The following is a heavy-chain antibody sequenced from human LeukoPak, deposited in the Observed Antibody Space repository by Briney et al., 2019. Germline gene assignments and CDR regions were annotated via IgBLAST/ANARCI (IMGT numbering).Heavy chain of an antibody. CDR3: ARDRCRLEYYDFWSGYLKAPSYYYYYGMDV. V-gene: IGHV1-18*01. CDR1: GYTFTSYG. D-gene: IGHD3-3*01. CDR2: ISAYNGNT. J-gene: IGHJ6*04. Sequence: GASVKVSCKASGYTFTSYGISWVRQAPGQGLEWMGWISAYNGNTNYAQKLQGRVTMTTDTSTSTAYMELRSLRSDDTAVYYCARDRCRLEYYDFWSGYLKAPSYYYYYGMDVWGKGTTVTVSS.